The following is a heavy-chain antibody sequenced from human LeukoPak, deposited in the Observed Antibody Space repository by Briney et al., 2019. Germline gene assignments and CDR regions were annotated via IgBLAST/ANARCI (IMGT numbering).Heavy chain of an antibody. CDR1: GLTFSRYT. D-gene: IGHD1-26*01. V-gene: IGHV3-48*02. J-gene: IGHJ4*02. Sequence: GGPLRLSCAASGLTFSRYTMNWVRQAPGKGLEWVSHISTSGSAMYYADSVKGRFTISRDNAKDSLYLQMNSLRDEDTAVYYCASSGSYRFDYWGQGTLVTVSS. CDR2: ISTSGSAM. CDR3: ASSGSYRFDY.